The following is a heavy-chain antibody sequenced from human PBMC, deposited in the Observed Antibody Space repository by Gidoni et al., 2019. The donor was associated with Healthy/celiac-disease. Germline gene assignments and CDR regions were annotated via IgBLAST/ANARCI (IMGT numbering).Heavy chain of an antibody. J-gene: IGHJ4*02. V-gene: IGHV3-73*02. CDR1: GFTFRGSA. CDR3: TSRDFGGSYYGSGSPDDY. CDR2: IGSKANSYAT. Sequence: EVQLVESGGGLVQPGGSPKLSCAASGFTFRGSALHWVRQAPGKGLEWVGGIGSKANSYATAYAGSVKGRFTISRDDSKNTAYLQMNSLKTEDTAVYYCTSRDFGGSYYGSGSPDDYWGQGTLVTVSS. D-gene: IGHD3-10*01.